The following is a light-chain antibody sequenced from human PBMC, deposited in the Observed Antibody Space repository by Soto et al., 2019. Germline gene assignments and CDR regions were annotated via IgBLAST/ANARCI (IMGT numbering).Light chain of an antibody. V-gene: IGKV1-5*03. Sequence: DIPMTQSPSTLSASVGDRVTITCRASQSISTWLAWYQQEPGKAPKLLIHKASSLQSGVPSRFSGSGSGTDFTLTISSLHPDDFATYYCQQYDYSRTFGQGTKVDIK. CDR1: QSISTW. J-gene: IGKJ1*01. CDR3: QQYDYSRT. CDR2: KAS.